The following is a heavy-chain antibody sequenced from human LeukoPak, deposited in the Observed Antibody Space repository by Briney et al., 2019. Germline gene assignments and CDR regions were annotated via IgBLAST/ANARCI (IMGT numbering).Heavy chain of an antibody. CDR2: ISSDGSTT. D-gene: IGHD5-12*01. CDR3: ARSSGYHYFDY. Sequence: GGSLRLSCAASGFTFSAYLMHWVRQAPGKGLVWVSRISSDGSTTTYADSAKGRFTISRDNAKNTLYLQMNSLRAEDTAVYYCARSSGYHYFDYWGQGTLITVSS. J-gene: IGHJ4*02. CDR1: GFTFSAYL. V-gene: IGHV3-74*01.